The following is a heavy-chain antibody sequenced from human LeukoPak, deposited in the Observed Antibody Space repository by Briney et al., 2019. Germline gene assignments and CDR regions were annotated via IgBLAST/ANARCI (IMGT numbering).Heavy chain of an antibody. J-gene: IGHJ6*02. CDR1: GFTLSRNE. V-gene: IGHV3-48*03. CDR2: ISSSGSSI. D-gene: IGHD4-17*01. Sequence: GGSLSLSCAASGFTLSRNEMNWVSQAPGKGLEWVSYISSSGSSIYYADSVKGRFTISRDNAKNSLYLQMNSLRAEDTAVYYCARPVYYYGMDVCVQGTTVTVSS. CDR3: ARPVYYYGMDV.